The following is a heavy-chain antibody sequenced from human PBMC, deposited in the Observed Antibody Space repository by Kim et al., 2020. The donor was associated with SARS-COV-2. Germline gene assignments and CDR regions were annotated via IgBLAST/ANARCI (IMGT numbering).Heavy chain of an antibody. V-gene: IGHV3-15*01. CDR3: VTDQCYFEY. Sequence: GGSLRLSCAASGFSFSNAWMSWVRQVPGKGLEWVGRIKSNADGGTTDFAAPVKGRFTISRDDSKNTLYLQVNSLKTEDTAIYYCVTDQCYFEYWGQGTLV. J-gene: IGHJ4*02. CDR2: IKSNADGGTT. CDR1: GFSFSNAW.